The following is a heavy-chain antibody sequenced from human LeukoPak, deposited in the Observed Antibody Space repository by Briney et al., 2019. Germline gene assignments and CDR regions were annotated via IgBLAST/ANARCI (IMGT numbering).Heavy chain of an antibody. V-gene: IGHV3-7*01. D-gene: IGHD2-21*02. Sequence: PGGSLRLSCAASGFTFSSYWMSWVRQAPGKGLEWVANIKQDGSEKYYVDSVKGRFTISRDNAKNSLYLQMNSLRAEDTAVYYCARPLGPRDTPFDYWGQGTLVTVSS. CDR3: ARPLGPRDTPFDY. CDR2: IKQDGSEK. CDR1: GFTFSSYW. J-gene: IGHJ4*02.